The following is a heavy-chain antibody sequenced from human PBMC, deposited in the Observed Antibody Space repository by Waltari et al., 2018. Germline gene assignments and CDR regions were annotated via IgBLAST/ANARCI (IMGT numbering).Heavy chain of an antibody. V-gene: IGHV1-8*01. CDR2: MDPKTGNT. CDR1: GYTLTSLH. CDR3: ARGYSHDRDGAFDI. Sequence: QERLVQSGAEVKKPGAPVKVSCKASGYTLTSLHIHWVRQDTGQGLEWVGWMDPKTGNTGYAQKVQGRVTMTSETSITTSYMDLNSLTSEDTAVYYCARGYSHDRDGAFDIWGQGTMVTVSS. J-gene: IGHJ3*02. D-gene: IGHD4-4*01.